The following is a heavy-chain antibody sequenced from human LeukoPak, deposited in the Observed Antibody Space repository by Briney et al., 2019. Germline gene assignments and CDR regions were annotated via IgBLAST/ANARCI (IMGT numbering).Heavy chain of an antibody. CDR3: ARAEGSGYCSGGSCYQ. D-gene: IGHD2-15*01. CDR2: MNPNSGNT. J-gene: IGHJ4*02. Sequence: ASVKVSCKASGYTFTSYDINWVRQATGQGLEWMGWMNPNSGNTGYAQKFQGRVNMTRNTSISTAYMELSSLRSEDTAVYYCARAEGSGYCSGGSCYQWGQGTLVTVSS. CDR1: GYTFTSYD. V-gene: IGHV1-8*01.